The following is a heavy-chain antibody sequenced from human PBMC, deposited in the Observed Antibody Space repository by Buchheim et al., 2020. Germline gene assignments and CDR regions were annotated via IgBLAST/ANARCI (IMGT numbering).Heavy chain of an antibody. Sequence: VQLVESGGGVVQPGGFLRLSCAASGFTFSSYAMSWVRQAPGKGLEWVSAISGSGDSTYYADAVKGRFTISRDNSKNTLYLQMNSLRGEDTAVYHCARRAVSSGWLDYWGQGTL. J-gene: IGHJ4*02. V-gene: IGHV3-23*04. CDR1: GFTFSSYA. CDR3: ARRAVSSGWLDY. CDR2: ISGSGDST. D-gene: IGHD6-19*01.